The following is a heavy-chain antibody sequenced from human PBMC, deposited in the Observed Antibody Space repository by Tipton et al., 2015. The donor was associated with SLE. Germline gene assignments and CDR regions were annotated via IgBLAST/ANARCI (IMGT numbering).Heavy chain of an antibody. CDR3: ARGSVRADDY. CDR1: GYSVSRGSF. Sequence: TLSLTCTVSGYSVSRGSFWGWVRQPPGKGLEWIASMYHSAITYYNPSLRSRVTISADTSKNQISLKLTSVTAADTAVFYCARGSVRADDYWGQGTLVTVSS. V-gene: IGHV4-38-2*02. J-gene: IGHJ4*02. D-gene: IGHD4-23*01. CDR2: MYHSAIT.